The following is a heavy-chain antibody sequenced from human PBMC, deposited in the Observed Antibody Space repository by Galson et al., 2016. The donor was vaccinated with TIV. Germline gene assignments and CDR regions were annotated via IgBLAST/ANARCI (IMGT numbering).Heavy chain of an antibody. V-gene: IGHV3-48*03. D-gene: IGHD2-2*02. J-gene: IGHJ4*02. CDR1: GFSFSSYE. CDR2: IIESGRTI. CDR3: ARGRGYCSTTSCYMDY. Sequence: SLRLSCAATGFSFSSYEMSWVRQAPGNGLEWVSYIIESGRTIYYADSVKGRFTISRDNAKNSLYLQMNSLRAEDTAVHYCARGRGYCSTTSCYMDYWGQGTLVTVSS.